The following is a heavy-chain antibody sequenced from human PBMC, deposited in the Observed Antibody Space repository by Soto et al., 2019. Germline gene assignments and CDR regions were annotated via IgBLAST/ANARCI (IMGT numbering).Heavy chain of an antibody. CDR2: IIPIFGTA. V-gene: IGHV1-69*13. J-gene: IGHJ4*02. CDR1: GGTFSSYA. D-gene: IGHD6-13*01. CDR3: ATNRGYGYSSSWPY. Sequence: ASVKVSCKASGGTFSSYAISWVRQAPGQGLEWMGGIIPIFGTANYAQKFQGRVTITADESTSTAYMELSSLRSEDTAVYYCATNRGYGYSSSWPYWGQGTLGTVSS.